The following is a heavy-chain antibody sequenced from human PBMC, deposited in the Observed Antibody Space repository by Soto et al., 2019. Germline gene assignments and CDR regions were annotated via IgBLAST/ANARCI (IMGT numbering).Heavy chain of an antibody. D-gene: IGHD5-18*01. CDR1: GFTFSSYG. CDR3: ARDFLVDTAMVLGY. V-gene: IGHV3-33*01. J-gene: IGHJ4*02. Sequence: QVQLVESGGGVVQPGRSLRLSCAASGFTFSSYGMHWVRQAPGKGLEWVAVMWYDGSNKYYADSVKGRFTISRDNSKNTLYLQMNSLRAEDTVVYYCARDFLVDTAMVLGYWGQGTLVTVSS. CDR2: MWYDGSNK.